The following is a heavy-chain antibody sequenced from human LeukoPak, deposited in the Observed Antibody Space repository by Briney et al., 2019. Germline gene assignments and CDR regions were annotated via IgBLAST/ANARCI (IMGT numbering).Heavy chain of an antibody. CDR1: GYTFTDYY. CDR3: ARPHGDYYNWFDP. D-gene: IGHD4-17*01. J-gene: IGHJ5*02. Sequence: ASVMVSCKASGYTFTDYYIHWVRQAPGQGLGWMGWINLNSGDTNYAQKFQDRVTLTRDTSITTAYMELTNLRSDDTAVYYCARPHGDYYNWFDPWGQGTLVTVSS. CDR2: INLNSGDT. V-gene: IGHV1-2*02.